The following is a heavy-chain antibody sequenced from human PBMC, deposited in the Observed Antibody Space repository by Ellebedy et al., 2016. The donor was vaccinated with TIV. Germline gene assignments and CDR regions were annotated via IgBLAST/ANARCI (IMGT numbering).Heavy chain of an antibody. CDR1: GYNFTNYW. D-gene: IGHD3-9*01. J-gene: IGHJ3*02. CDR3: ARHTYFRPLIDYYNRAFDI. V-gene: IGHV5-51*01. Sequence: GESLKISXQGSGYNFTNYWIGWVRQMPAKGLEWMGIFHPGDSDARYRPSFEGHITFSVDKSTNTAHLQWSSLRASDTALYFCARHTYFRPLIDYYNRAFDIWGQGTMVTVSS. CDR2: FHPGDSDA.